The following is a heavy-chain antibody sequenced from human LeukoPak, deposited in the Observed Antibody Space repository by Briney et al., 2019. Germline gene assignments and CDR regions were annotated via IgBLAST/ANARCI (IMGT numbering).Heavy chain of an antibody. Sequence: ASVKVSCKASGYTFTSYGISWVRQAPGQGLEWMGWISAYNGNTNYAQKLQGRVTMTTDTSTSTAYMELRSLRSDDTAVYYRASQYYDSSGHYFDYWGQGTLVTVSS. J-gene: IGHJ4*02. D-gene: IGHD3-22*01. V-gene: IGHV1-18*01. CDR3: ASQYYDSSGHYFDY. CDR2: ISAYNGNT. CDR1: GYTFTSYG.